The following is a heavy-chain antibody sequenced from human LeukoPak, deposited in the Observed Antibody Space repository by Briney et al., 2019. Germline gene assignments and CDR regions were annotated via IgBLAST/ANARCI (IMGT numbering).Heavy chain of an antibody. V-gene: IGHV3-13*01. CDR1: GFTFSGYD. CDR3: ARASGYYVWGSYRPFHFDY. Sequence: GGSLRLSCAASGFTFSGYDMHWVRQATGKGLEWVSAIGTAGDTYYPGSVKGRFTISRENAKNSLYLQMNSLRAEDTAVYYCARASGYYVWGSYRPFHFDYWGQGTLVTVSS. D-gene: IGHD3-16*02. J-gene: IGHJ4*02. CDR2: IGTAGDT.